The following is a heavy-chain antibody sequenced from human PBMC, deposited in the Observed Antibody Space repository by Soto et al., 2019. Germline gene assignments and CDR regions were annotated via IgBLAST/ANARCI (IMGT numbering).Heavy chain of an antibody. J-gene: IGHJ4*02. D-gene: IGHD6-19*01. CDR2: VNGDGSEK. Sequence: PGGSLRLSCAASGFTFSSYYMSWVRQAQGKGLEWVANVNGDGSEKYYGDSVRGRFTISRDNSRNTVYLEMNTLRADDTAVYYCAKEESSGYYRTADYWGQGTPVTVSS. V-gene: IGHV3-7*04. CDR3: AKEESSGYYRTADY. CDR1: GFTFSSYY.